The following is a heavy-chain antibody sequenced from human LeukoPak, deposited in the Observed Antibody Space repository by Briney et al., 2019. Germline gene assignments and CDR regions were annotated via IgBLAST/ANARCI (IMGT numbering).Heavy chain of an antibody. Sequence: ASVKVSCKASGYTFTSYGISWVRQAPGQGLEWMGWISAYNGNTNYAQKLQGRVTMTTDTSTSTAYMELRSLRSDGTAVYYCARWGFYYYDSSGYYVDAFDIWGQGTMVTVSS. CDR1: GYTFTSYG. CDR2: ISAYNGNT. J-gene: IGHJ3*02. V-gene: IGHV1-18*01. D-gene: IGHD3-22*01. CDR3: ARWGFYYYDSSGYYVDAFDI.